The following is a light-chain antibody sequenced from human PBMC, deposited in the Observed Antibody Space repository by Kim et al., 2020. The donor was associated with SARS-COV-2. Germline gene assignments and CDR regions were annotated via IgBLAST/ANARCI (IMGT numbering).Light chain of an antibody. CDR3: QQYNSYPLT. CDR2: KAS. V-gene: IGKV1-5*03. CDR1: QSISSW. J-gene: IGKJ4*02. Sequence: VSVGDRVTITCRASQSISSWLAWYQQKPVKAPKLLIYKASSLESGVPSRFSGSGSGTEFTLTISSLQPDDFATYYCQQYNSYPLTFGGGTKVDIK.